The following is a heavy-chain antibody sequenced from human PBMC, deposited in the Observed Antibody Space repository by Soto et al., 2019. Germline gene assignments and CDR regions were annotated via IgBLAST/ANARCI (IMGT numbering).Heavy chain of an antibody. J-gene: IGHJ4*02. CDR2: ISAYNGNT. CDR1: GYTFTSYG. Sequence: ASVNVSCKASGYTFTSYGISWVLQAPGQGHEWMGWISAYNGNTNYAQKLQGRVTMTTDTSTSTAYMELRSLRSDDTAVYYCARDLAVGLVDYWGQRTLVTVSS. V-gene: IGHV1-18*01. CDR3: ARDLAVGLVDY. D-gene: IGHD6-19*01.